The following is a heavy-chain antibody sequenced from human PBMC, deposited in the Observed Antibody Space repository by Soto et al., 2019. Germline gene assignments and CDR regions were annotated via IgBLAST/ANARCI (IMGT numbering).Heavy chain of an antibody. Sequence: PSEPRSLTSSFSDASSSSFNWNWVRQPAGKGPEWVGRLNIAGTINYNPSLKSRITMSMDTSKNQISLHLRSVTAAGTAIYYCARDRGEYTSSWFWYFSHWGHGTLVTVSS. CDR3: ARDRGEYTSSWFWYFSH. D-gene: IGHD6-13*01. CDR2: LNIAGTI. CDR1: DASSSSFN. V-gene: IGHV4-4*07. J-gene: IGHJ2*01.